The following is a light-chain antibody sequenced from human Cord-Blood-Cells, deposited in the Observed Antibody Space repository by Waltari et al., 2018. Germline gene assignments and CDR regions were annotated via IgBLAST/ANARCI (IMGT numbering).Light chain of an antibody. CDR1: QSISSY. Sequence: DIKMTPCPSSLSASLGDRFTITFRASQSISSYLNWYQQKQGKAPKLLIYAASSLQSGVPSRFSGSGSGTDFTLTISSLQPEDFATYYCQQSYSTPWTFGQGTKVEIK. V-gene: IGKV1-39*01. J-gene: IGKJ1*01. CDR3: QQSYSTPWT. CDR2: AAS.